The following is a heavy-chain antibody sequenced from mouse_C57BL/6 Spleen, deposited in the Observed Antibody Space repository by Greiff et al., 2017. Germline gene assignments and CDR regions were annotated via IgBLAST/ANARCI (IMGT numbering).Heavy chain of an antibody. CDR3: ARQLRPRDYVDY. Sequence: QVQLQQPGAELVKPGASVKLSCKASGYTFTSYWMHWVKQRPGQGLEWIGMIHPNSGSTNYNEKFKSKATLTVDKSSSTAYMQLSSLTSADSAVXNYARQLRPRDYVDYGGQGTTLTVYS. V-gene: IGHV1-64*01. CDR1: GYTFTSYW. D-gene: IGHD3-2*02. J-gene: IGHJ2*01. CDR2: IHPNSGST.